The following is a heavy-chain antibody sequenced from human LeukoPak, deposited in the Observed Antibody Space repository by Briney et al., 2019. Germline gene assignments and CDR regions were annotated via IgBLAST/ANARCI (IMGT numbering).Heavy chain of an antibody. J-gene: IGHJ6*02. CDR3: ARAGYSYGGYYYYGMDV. D-gene: IGHD5-18*01. CDR2: INAGNGNT. Sequence: ASVKVSCKASGYTFTSYAMHWVRRAPGQRLEWMGWINAGNGNTKYSQKFQGRVTITRDTSASTAYMELSSLRSEDTAVYYCARAGYSYGGYYYYGMDVWGQGTTVTVSS. V-gene: IGHV1-3*01. CDR1: GYTFTSYA.